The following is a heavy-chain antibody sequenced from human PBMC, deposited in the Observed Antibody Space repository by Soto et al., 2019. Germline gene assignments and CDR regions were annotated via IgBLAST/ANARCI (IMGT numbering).Heavy chain of an antibody. D-gene: IGHD1-26*01. V-gene: IGHV3-23*01. CDR3: AKARATSTPAPGSY. CDR1: GFTFSIYA. Sequence: CAASGFTFSIYAMSWVRQAPGKGLEWVSAISGSGGGTYYADSVEGRFTISRDNSKNTLYLQMNSLRVDDTAIYYCAKARATSTPAPGSYWGQGTLVTVSS. CDR2: ISGSGGGT. J-gene: IGHJ1*01.